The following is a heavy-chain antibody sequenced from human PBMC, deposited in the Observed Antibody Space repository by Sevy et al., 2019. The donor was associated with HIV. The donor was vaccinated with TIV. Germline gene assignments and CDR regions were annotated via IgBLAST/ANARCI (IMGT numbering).Heavy chain of an antibody. V-gene: IGHV3-23*01. CDR2: ISGSGFST. D-gene: IGHD3-10*01. CDR3: AKVDYYDSGTVIPRGMDV. Sequence: GGSLRLSCAASGFTFDNNAMYWVRQAPGKGLEWVSVISGSGFSTNYAGSVKGRFTISRDISKSTLYLQMNSLRAEDTAVYYCAKVDYYDSGTVIPRGMDVWGQGTTVTVSS. J-gene: IGHJ6*02. CDR1: GFTFDNNA.